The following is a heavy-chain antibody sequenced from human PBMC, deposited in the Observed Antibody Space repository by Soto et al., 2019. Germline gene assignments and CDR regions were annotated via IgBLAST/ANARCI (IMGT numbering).Heavy chain of an antibody. Sequence: GGSLRLSCAASGFTFSSYSMNWVRQAPGKGLEWVSSISSSSSYIYYADSGKVRFTISRDNAKNSLYLQMNSLGAEDTAVYYCARGAPGDTYYDILSSPTDYWGQGTLVTVSS. CDR3: ARGAPGDTYYDILSSPTDY. V-gene: IGHV3-21*01. D-gene: IGHD3-9*01. CDR2: ISSSSSYI. CDR1: GFTFSSYS. J-gene: IGHJ4*02.